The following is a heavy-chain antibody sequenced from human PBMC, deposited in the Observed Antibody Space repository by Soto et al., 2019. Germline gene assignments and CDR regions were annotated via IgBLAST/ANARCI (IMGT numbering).Heavy chain of an antibody. J-gene: IGHJ6*02. CDR1: GYTFSDYF. CDR3: ARIKWGLDYYSGMDV. CDR2: INPKTAAT. V-gene: IGHV1-2*02. D-gene: IGHD1-26*01. Sequence: QVQLVQSGAEVKKSGASVKVSCKASGYTFSDYFIQWLRQAPGQGLEWVAWINPKTAATSYAKKFQDRVTLTSDTSFTTAYLELTRLRPDDTAVYYCARIKWGLDYYSGMDVWGQGTAVTVSS.